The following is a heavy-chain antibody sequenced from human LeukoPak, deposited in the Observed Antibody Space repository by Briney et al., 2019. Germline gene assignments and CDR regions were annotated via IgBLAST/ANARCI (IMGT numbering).Heavy chain of an antibody. CDR2: IYYSGST. CDR3: ARLVYYDALNFDF. D-gene: IGHD3-22*01. V-gene: IGHV4-59*01. Sequence: PSETLSLTCTVSGVSISSYYWSWIRQPPGKGLEWIGYIYYSGSTDYNPSLKGRVTISVDTSKNQFSLKLSSVTAADTAVYYCARLVYYDALNFDFWGQGTLVTVSS. J-gene: IGHJ4*02. CDR1: GVSISSYY.